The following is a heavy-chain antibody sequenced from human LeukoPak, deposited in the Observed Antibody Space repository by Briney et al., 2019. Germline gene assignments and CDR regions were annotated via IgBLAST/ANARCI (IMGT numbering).Heavy chain of an antibody. CDR3: ARIAVTAYYFDY. D-gene: IGHD6-19*01. Sequence: ASVKVSCKASGYTFTSHGISWVRQAPEQGLEWMGWISAYNSNTNYAQKLQGRVIMTTDTSTSTAYIELRSLRSDDTAVYYCARIAVTAYYFDYWGQGTLVTVSS. V-gene: IGHV1-18*04. J-gene: IGHJ4*02. CDR2: ISAYNSNT. CDR1: GYTFTSHG.